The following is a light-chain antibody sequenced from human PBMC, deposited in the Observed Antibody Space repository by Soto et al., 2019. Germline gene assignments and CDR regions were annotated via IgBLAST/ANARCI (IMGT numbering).Light chain of an antibody. Sequence: IVMTQSPLSLPVTPGEPASISCRSSQSLLHSNGYNYLDWYLQKPGQSPQLLIYLRSNRAAGVPDWFGGRGSVTAFTLKISRVEAEDVGVYYCMQAVQSSPTFGRGTKVEIK. CDR2: LRS. CDR3: MQAVQSSPT. J-gene: IGKJ4*01. CDR1: QSLLHSNGYNY. V-gene: IGKV2-28*01.